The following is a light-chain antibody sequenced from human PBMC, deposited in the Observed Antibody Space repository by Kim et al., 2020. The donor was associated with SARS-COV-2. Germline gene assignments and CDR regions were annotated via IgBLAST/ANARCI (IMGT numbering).Light chain of an antibody. CDR3: EQYYAFPWT. CDR2: WAS. J-gene: IGKJ1*01. V-gene: IGKV4-1*01. Sequence: ATMHSKTRHRVFYTSNNKNYLAWYQQKQGQTPKRRIYWASTRESGVPDRVSGGGSGTDFSLTISGLQAEDVSVYNCEQYYAFPWTFGQGTKVDIK. CDR1: HRVFYTSNNKNY.